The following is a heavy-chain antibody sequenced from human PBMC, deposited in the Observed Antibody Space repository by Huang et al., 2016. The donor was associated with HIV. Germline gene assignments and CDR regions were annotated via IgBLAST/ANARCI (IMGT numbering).Heavy chain of an antibody. D-gene: IGHD3-22*01. Sequence: SLTCNVSDASISSYFWNWIRQPPGKGLEWIGDIYYTGTTNYNPPLKSRGTITVATSKNQFSLKLTAVTAADTAVYYCATGAYDITGTRVVAFHIWGQGTMVTVSS. CDR2: IYYTGTT. V-gene: IGHV4-59*01. CDR1: DASISSYF. CDR3: ATGAYDITGTRVVAFHI. J-gene: IGHJ3*02.